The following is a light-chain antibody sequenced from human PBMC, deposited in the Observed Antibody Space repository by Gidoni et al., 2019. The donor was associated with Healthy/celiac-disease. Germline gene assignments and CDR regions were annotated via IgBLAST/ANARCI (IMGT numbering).Light chain of an antibody. Sequence: EIVLTQSPGTLSLSPGERATLSCRASQSVSSSYLAWYQQKPGQAPRLLIYGASSRATGIPDRFSGSGSGTDFTLTISRLEPEDFAVYYCQQYGSSPLQFXGXTKVEIK. CDR1: QSVSSSY. V-gene: IGKV3-20*01. CDR3: QQYGSSPLQ. CDR2: GAS. J-gene: IGKJ4*02.